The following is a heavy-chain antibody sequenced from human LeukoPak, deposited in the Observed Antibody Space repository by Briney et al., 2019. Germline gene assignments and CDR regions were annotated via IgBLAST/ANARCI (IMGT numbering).Heavy chain of an antibody. Sequence: GGSLRLSCAASGFTFSSYSMNWVRQAPGKGLEWVSSISSSSSYIYYVDSVKGRFTISRDNAKNSLYLQMNSLRAEDTAVYYCARNRGSTGGGDAFDIWGQGTMVTVSS. J-gene: IGHJ3*02. CDR1: GFTFSSYS. D-gene: IGHD3-10*01. V-gene: IGHV3-21*01. CDR3: ARNRGSTGGGDAFDI. CDR2: ISSSSSYI.